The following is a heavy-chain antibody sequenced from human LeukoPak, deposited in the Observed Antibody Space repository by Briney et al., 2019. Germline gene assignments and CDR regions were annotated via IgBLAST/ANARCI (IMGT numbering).Heavy chain of an antibody. CDR1: GYTFSSHH. Sequence: GASVKVSCKASGYTFSSHHVSWVRQAPGQGLEWMGWINTYDGNTNYAQNFQGRVAMTTDTSTSTAYMELRSLRSDDTAVYYCARDFATWYFDYWGQGTLVTVSS. J-gene: IGHJ4*02. CDR3: ARDFATWYFDY. CDR2: INTYDGNT. D-gene: IGHD2-15*01. V-gene: IGHV1-18*01.